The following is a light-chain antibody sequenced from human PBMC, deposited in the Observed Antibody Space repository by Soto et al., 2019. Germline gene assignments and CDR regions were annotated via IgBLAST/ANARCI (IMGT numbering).Light chain of an antibody. J-gene: IGKJ1*01. CDR1: QSVSNNY. CDR2: GAS. V-gene: IGKV3-20*01. CDR3: QQYGSSGT. Sequence: IGLTQSPATLSLSPGERAILSCRASQSVSNNYLAWYQQKPGQAPRLLIYGASNRATGIPDRFSGSGSGTDFTLTISRLEPEDFAVYYCQQYGSSGTFGQGTKVDIK.